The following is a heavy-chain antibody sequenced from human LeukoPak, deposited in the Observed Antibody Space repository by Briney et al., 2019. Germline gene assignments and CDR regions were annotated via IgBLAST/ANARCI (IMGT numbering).Heavy chain of an antibody. CDR3: TRVCGSGSYPFDY. V-gene: IGHV3-7*04. CDR1: GFTFSSYW. CDR2: TKQDESEK. J-gene: IGHJ4*02. D-gene: IGHD3-10*01. Sequence: AGGSLRLSCAASGFTFSSYWMSWVRQAPGKGLEWVSNTKQDESEKYYVDSVKGRFTISRDNAKNSLYLQMNSLRPEDTAVYYGTRVCGSGSYPFDYWGQGTLVTVSS.